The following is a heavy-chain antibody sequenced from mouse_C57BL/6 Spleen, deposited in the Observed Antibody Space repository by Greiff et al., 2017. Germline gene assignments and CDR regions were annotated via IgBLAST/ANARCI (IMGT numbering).Heavy chain of an antibody. CDR2: INPSNGGT. D-gene: IGHD2-5*01. CDR1: GYTFTSYW. V-gene: IGHV1-53*01. J-gene: IGHJ2*01. Sequence: VQLQQSGTELVKPGASVKLSCKASGYTFTSYWMHWVKQRPGQGLEWIGNINPSNGGTNYNEKFKSKATLTVDKSSSTAYMQLSSLTSEDSAVYYCARSGYCSKMDFDYWGQGTTLTVSS. CDR3: ARSGYCSKMDFDY.